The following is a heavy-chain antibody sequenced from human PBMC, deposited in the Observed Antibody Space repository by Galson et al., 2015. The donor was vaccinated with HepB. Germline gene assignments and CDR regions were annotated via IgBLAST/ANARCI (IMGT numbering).Heavy chain of an antibody. CDR2: IIPIFGTA. CDR3: ARLSGRTSIAARQYYYYGMDD. CDR1: GGTFSSYA. Sequence: SVKVSCKASGGTFSSYAISWVRQAPGQGLEWMGGIIPIFGTANYAQKFQGRVTITADESTSTAYMELSSLRSEDTAVYYCARLSGRTSIAARQYYYYGMDDWGQGTTVTVSS. D-gene: IGHD6-6*01. V-gene: IGHV1-69*13. J-gene: IGHJ6*02.